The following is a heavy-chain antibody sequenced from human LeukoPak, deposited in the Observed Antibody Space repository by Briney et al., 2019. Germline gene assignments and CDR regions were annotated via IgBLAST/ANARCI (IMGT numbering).Heavy chain of an antibody. Sequence: SVKVSCKASGGTFSSYAISWVRQAPGQGLEWMGRIIPTLGIANYAQKFQGRVTITADKSTSTAYMELSSLRSEDTAVYYCAREKRPYNWNDDALDYWGQGTLVTVSS. D-gene: IGHD1-1*01. J-gene: IGHJ4*02. CDR1: GGTFSSYA. CDR3: AREKRPYNWNDDALDY. CDR2: IIPTLGIA. V-gene: IGHV1-69*04.